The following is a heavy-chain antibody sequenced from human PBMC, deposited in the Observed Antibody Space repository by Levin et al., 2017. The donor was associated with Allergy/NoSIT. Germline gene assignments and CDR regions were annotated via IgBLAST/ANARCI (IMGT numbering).Heavy chain of an antibody. CDR1: GGSFSGYY. J-gene: IGHJ5*02. CDR2: INHSGST. CDR3: AGRGDSGVPWFDP. D-gene: IGHD2-21*01. V-gene: IGHV4-34*01. Sequence: GSLRLSCAVYGGSFSGYYWSWIRQPPGKGLEWIGEINHSGSTNYNPSLKSRVTISVDTSKNQFSLKLSSVTAADTAVYYCAGRGDSGVPWFDPWGQGTLVTVSS.